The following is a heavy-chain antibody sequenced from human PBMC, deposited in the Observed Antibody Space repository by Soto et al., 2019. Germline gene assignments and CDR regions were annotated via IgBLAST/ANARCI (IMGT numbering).Heavy chain of an antibody. V-gene: IGHV3-23*01. J-gene: IGHJ4*02. D-gene: IGHD2-15*01. CDR2: FSDRT. CDR1: GFTFSSYA. CDR3: AREVDAHYFDY. Sequence: GGSLRLSCAASGFTFSSYAIIWVRQAPGKGLEWVSSFSDRTYYADSVKGRFTISRDNSKNTLYLQMNSLRAEDTAVYYCAREVDAHYFDYWGQGTLVTVSS.